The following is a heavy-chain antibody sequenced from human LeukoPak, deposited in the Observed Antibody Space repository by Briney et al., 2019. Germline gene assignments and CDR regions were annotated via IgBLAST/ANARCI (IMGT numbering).Heavy chain of an antibody. J-gene: IGHJ4*02. V-gene: IGHV1-46*01. CDR2: INPRCGST. D-gene: IGHD3-22*01. CDR1: GYTFTSYY. Sequence: ASVKVSCKASGYTFTSYYMHWVRQAPGQGLEWMGIINPRCGSTSYAQKFQGRVTMTRDTSTSTVYMELSSLRSEDTAVYYCARDVQADDSSGYYYAWYFDCWGQGTLVTVSS. CDR3: ARDVQADDSSGYYYAWYFDC.